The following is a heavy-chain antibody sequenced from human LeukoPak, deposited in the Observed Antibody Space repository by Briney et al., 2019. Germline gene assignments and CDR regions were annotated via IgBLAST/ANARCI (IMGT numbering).Heavy chain of an antibody. J-gene: IGHJ3*01. V-gene: IGHV4-59*08. Sequence: PSETLSLTCTVSGGSISSYYWNWIRPPPGKGLEWIGYIYYSGSTNYNPSLKSRVTTLVDTSKNQFSLRLSSVTAADTAVYYCAREYSSSSGRRAFDFWGQGTMVTVSS. D-gene: IGHD6-6*01. CDR1: GGSISSYY. CDR3: AREYSSSSGRRAFDF. CDR2: IYYSGST.